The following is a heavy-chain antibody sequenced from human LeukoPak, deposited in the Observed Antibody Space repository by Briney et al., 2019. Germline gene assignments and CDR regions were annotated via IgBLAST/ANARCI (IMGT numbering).Heavy chain of an antibody. J-gene: IGHJ1*01. D-gene: IGHD3-22*01. CDR1: GFTFSSYW. Sequence: GGSLRLSCAASGFTFSSYWMHWVRQAPGKGLVWVSRINSDGSSTSYADSVKGRFTISRDNAKNTLYLQMNSLRAEDTAVYYCARVGGSDYYDSSGYYFAEYFQHWGQGTLVTVSS. V-gene: IGHV3-74*01. CDR2: INSDGSST. CDR3: ARVGGSDYYDSSGYYFAEYFQH.